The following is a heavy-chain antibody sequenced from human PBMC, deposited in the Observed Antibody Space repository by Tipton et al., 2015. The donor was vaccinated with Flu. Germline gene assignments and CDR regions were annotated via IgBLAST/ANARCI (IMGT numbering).Heavy chain of an antibody. Sequence: LRLSCAVSGYSISSGYYWGWIRQPPGKGLEWIGSIYHSGSTYYNPSPKSRVTISVDTSKNQFSLRLSSVTAADTAVYYCASHSGSYYRGYYYYGMDVWGQGTTVPVSS. CDR3: ASHSGSYYRGYYYYGMDV. J-gene: IGHJ6*02. CDR1: GYSISSGYY. D-gene: IGHD1-26*01. CDR2: IYHSGST. V-gene: IGHV4-38-2*01.